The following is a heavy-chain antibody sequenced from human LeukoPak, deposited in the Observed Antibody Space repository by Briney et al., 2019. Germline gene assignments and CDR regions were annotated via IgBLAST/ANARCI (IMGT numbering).Heavy chain of an antibody. CDR2: IKSTTDGGTT. D-gene: IGHD6-13*01. J-gene: IGHJ3*01. Sequence: GGSLRLSCVASGFTFNNAWVSWVRQAPGKGLEWVGRIKSTTDGGTTDHAAPVKVRFTISRNDSENTLYLQMDGLKTEDTAVYYCTTPLKYSATWYNAFDLWGQGTMVTVSS. CDR1: GFTFNNAW. CDR3: TTPLKYSATWYNAFDL. V-gene: IGHV3-15*01.